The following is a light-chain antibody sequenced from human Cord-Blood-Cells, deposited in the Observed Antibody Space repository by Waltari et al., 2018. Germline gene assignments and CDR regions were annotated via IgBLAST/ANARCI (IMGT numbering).Light chain of an antibody. V-gene: IGLV2-23*01. CDR1: SSDVGSYNL. CDR2: EGR. J-gene: IGLJ3*02. Sequence: QSALTQPASVSGSPGQSITIPCTGTSSDVGSYNLFSWYQQHPGKAPKLMIYEGRKRASGVSNRFSGAKSGNTASLTISGLQAEDEADYYCCSYAGSSTYWVFGGGTKLTVL. CDR3: CSYAGSSTYWV.